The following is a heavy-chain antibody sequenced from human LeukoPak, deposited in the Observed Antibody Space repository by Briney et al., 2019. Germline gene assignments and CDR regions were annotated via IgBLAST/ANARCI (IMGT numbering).Heavy chain of an antibody. D-gene: IGHD2-2*02. V-gene: IGHV4-4*09. J-gene: IGHJ5*02. Sequence: SETLSLTCTVSGGSISSYYWSWIRQPPGKGLERIGYIYTSGSTNYNPSLKSRVTISVDTSKNQFSLKLSSVTAADTAVYYCARGYCSSTSCYTSYDFWSGYYKSANWFDPWGQGTLVTVSS. CDR1: GGSISSYY. CDR3: ARGYCSSTSCYTSYDFWSGYYKSANWFDP. CDR2: IYTSGST.